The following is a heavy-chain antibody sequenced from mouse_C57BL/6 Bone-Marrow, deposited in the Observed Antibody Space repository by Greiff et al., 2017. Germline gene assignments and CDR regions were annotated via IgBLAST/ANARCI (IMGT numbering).Heavy chain of an antibody. CDR2: ISDGGSYT. CDR1: GFTFSSYA. V-gene: IGHV5-4*01. D-gene: IGHD1-1*01. CDR3: ARDGGYGSRNDY. J-gene: IGHJ2*01. Sequence: EVQLQESGGGLVKPGGSLKLSCAASGFTFSSYAMSWVRQTPEKRLVWVATISDGGSYTYYPDNVKGRFTISRDTAKHNLYLQMRHLKSEDTDMYYCARDGGYGSRNDYWGQGTTLTVSS.